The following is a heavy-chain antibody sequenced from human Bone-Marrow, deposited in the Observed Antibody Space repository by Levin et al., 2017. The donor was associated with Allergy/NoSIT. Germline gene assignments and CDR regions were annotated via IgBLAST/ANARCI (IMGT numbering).Heavy chain of an antibody. CDR3: ARVRPKTSSGSDLAFDY. CDR1: GFTFSSYE. Sequence: GGSLRLSCAASGFTFSSYEMNWVRQAPGKGLEWVSYISSSGSTIYYADSVKGRFTISRDNAKNSLYLQMNSLRAEDTAVYYCARVRPKTSSGSDLAFDYWGQGTLVTVSS. D-gene: IGHD1-26*01. V-gene: IGHV3-48*03. J-gene: IGHJ4*02. CDR2: ISSSGSTI.